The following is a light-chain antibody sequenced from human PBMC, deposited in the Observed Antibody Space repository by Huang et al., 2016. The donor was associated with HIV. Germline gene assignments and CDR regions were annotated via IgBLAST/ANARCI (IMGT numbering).Light chain of an antibody. CDR3: QQSHSTPFT. V-gene: IGKV1-39*01. J-gene: IGKJ3*01. Sequence: DIQMTQSPSSLSASVGDRVTITCRARQSLSSYLNWYQQKPGKAHKLLIYATSSLQSGVPSRFSGSGSGTDFTLTISSLQPEDFATYYCQQSHSTPFTFGPGTKVDIK. CDR2: ATS. CDR1: QSLSSY.